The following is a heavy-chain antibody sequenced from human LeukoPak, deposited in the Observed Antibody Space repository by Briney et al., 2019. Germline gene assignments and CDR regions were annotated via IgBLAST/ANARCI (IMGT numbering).Heavy chain of an antibody. CDR2: ISYDGCNK. D-gene: IGHD6-19*01. V-gene: IGHV3-30-3*01. CDR1: GFSFSSYA. CDR3: ARDRTPIAVASTLYFQH. J-gene: IGHJ1*01. Sequence: GGSLRLSCAASGFSFSSYAMHWVRQAPGKGLEWVAVISYDGCNKYYAESVKGRFTISRDNSKNTLYLQMNSLRADDTAVYYCARDRTPIAVASTLYFQHWGQGTLVTVSS.